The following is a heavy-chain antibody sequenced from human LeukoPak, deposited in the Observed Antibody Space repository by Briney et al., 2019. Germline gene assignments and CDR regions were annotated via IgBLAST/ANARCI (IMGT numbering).Heavy chain of an antibody. D-gene: IGHD1-26*01. CDR3: VRGVGGDSRSDP. Sequence: GGSLRLSCAASGFTFSSYWMHWVRQAPGKGLVWVSRINSDGSSTRYADSVKGRFTISRDNAKNTLYLQMNSLRAEDTAVYYCVRGVGGDSRSDPWGRGTLVTVSS. CDR2: INSDGSST. CDR1: GFTFSSYW. J-gene: IGHJ5*02. V-gene: IGHV3-74*01.